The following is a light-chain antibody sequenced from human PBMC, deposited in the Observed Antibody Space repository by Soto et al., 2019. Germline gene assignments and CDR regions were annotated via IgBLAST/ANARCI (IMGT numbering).Light chain of an antibody. CDR1: QSINIY. CDR2: GAS. V-gene: IGKV1-39*01. CDR3: QQSYRSPYT. Sequence: IQMTQSPSSLSVSVGDSVTVTCRASQSINIYLNWYQQKPGKAPPLLYYGASSLQSGLPSRVTGGGYRTYLSLTISSLQPEDFATYYCQQSYRSPYTFGQGTKLEIK. J-gene: IGKJ2*01.